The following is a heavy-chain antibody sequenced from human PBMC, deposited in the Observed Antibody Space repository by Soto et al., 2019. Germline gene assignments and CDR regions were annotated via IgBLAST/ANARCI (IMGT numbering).Heavy chain of an antibody. V-gene: IGHV3-49*03. Sequence: GGSLRLSCTASGFTFGDYAMSWFRQAPGKGLEWVGFIRSKAYGGTTEYAASVKGRFTISRDDSKSIAYLQMNSLKTEDTAVYYCTRDNLADTAMVLYYYGMDVWGQGTTVTVSS. CDR3: TRDNLADTAMVLYYYGMDV. CDR1: GFTFGDYA. CDR2: IRSKAYGGTT. D-gene: IGHD5-18*01. J-gene: IGHJ6*02.